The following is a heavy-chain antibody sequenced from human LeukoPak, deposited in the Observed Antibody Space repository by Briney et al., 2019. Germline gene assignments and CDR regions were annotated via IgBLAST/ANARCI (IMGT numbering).Heavy chain of an antibody. D-gene: IGHD1-26*01. CDR1: GFTVSSNY. Sequence: GGSLRLSCAASGFTVSSNYMSWVRQAPGKGLEWVSVIYSGGSTYYADSVKGRFTISRDNSKNTLYLQMNSLRAEDTAVYYCARELLRGDFDYWGQGTLVTVSS. CDR2: IYSGGST. CDR3: ARELLRGDFDY. J-gene: IGHJ4*02. V-gene: IGHV3-66*01.